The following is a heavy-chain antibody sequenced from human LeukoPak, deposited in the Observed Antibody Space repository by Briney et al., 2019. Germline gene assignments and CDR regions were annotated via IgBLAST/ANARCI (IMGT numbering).Heavy chain of an antibody. CDR3: ARQSGGSGSYSFYYSYYYMDV. D-gene: IGHD3-10*01. CDR1: GGSFSGYY. Sequence: NPSETLSLTCAVYGGSFSGYYWSWIRQPPGKGLEWFGEINHSGSTNYNPSLKSRVTISVDASKNQFSLKLSSVTAADTAVYYCARQSGGSGSYSFYYSYYYMDVWGKGTTVTISS. CDR2: INHSGST. V-gene: IGHV4-34*01. J-gene: IGHJ6*03.